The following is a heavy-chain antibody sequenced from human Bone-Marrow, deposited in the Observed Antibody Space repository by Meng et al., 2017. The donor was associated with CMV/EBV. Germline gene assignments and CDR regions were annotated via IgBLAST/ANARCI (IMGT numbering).Heavy chain of an antibody. J-gene: IGHJ6*02. CDR2: ISSSGSTI. CDR1: GFTFSDYY. V-gene: IGHV3-11*04. CDR3: ARDSVLLWFGELKGYYGMDV. D-gene: IGHD3-10*01. Sequence: GESLKISCAASGFTFSDYYMSWIRQAPGKGLEWVSYISSSGSTIYYADSVKGRFTISRDNAKNSLYLQMNSLRAEDTAVYYCARDSVLLWFGELKGYYGMDVWGQGPTVPVSS.